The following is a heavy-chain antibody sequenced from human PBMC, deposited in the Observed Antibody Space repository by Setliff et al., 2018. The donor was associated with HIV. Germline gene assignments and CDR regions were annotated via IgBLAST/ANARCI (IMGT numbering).Heavy chain of an antibody. D-gene: IGHD4-17*01. CDR3: ARGQIIVARSSSTVTAIDY. CDR2: IIPIFGTA. CDR1: GYTFTSYY. Sequence: GASVKVSCKASGYTFTSYYIHCVRQAPGQGLEWMGGIIPIFGTANYAQKFQGRVTITTDESTSTAYMELRSLRSDDTAVYYCARGQIIVARSSSTVTAIDYWGQGTLVTVSS. V-gene: IGHV1-69*05. J-gene: IGHJ4*02.